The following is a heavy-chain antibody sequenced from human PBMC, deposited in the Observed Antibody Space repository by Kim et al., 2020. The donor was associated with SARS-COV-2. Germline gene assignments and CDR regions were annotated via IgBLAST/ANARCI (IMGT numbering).Heavy chain of an antibody. CDR2: ISYDGSNK. CDR3: AREKADILTGYHIGTFDY. V-gene: IGHV3-30*04. Sequence: GGSLRLSCAASGFTFSSYAMHWVRQAPGKGLEWVAVISYDGSNKYYADSVKGRFTISRDNSKNTLYLQMNSLRAEDTAVYYCAREKADILTGYHIGTFDYWGQGTLVTVSS. J-gene: IGHJ4*02. CDR1: GFTFSSYA. D-gene: IGHD3-9*01.